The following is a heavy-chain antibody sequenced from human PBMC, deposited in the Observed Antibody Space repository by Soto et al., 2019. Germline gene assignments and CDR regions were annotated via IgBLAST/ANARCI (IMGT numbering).Heavy chain of an antibody. D-gene: IGHD3-3*01. Sequence: GGSLRLSCAASGFTFSSYAMSWVRQAPGKGLEWVSAIRGSGGSTYYADSVKGRFTISRDNSKNTLYLQMNSLRAEDTAVYYCEREASPDYDFWSGYHDAFDIWGQGTMVTVSS. CDR2: IRGSGGST. V-gene: IGHV3-23*01. J-gene: IGHJ3*02. CDR1: GFTFSSYA. CDR3: EREASPDYDFWSGYHDAFDI.